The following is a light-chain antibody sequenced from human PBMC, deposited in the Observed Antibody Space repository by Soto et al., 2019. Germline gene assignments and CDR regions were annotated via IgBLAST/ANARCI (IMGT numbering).Light chain of an antibody. V-gene: IGLV2-11*01. CDR2: DVT. Sequence: QSALTQPRSVSGSPGQSVTIYCTGTSSDVGGYNSVSWYQQHPGKAPKLIIYDVTKRPSGVPDRFSASKSGNTASLTISGLQAEDEADYYCLSYAGSYIYVFGTGTKLTV. CDR3: LSYAGSYIYV. CDR1: SSDVGGYNS. J-gene: IGLJ1*01.